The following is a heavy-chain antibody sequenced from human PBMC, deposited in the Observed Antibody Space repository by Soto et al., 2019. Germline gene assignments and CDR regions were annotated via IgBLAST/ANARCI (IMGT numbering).Heavy chain of an antibody. J-gene: IGHJ6*02. D-gene: IGHD3-10*01. CDR1: GGSISSGDYY. CDR2: IYYSGST. CDR3: ARGWMVRGDYYYYGMDV. Sequence: SETLSLTCTVSGGSISSGDYYWSWIRQPPGKGLEWIGYIYYSGSTYYNPSLKSRVTISVDTSKNQFSLKLSSVTAADTAVYYCARGWMVRGDYYYYGMDVWGQGTTVTVSS. V-gene: IGHV4-30-4*01.